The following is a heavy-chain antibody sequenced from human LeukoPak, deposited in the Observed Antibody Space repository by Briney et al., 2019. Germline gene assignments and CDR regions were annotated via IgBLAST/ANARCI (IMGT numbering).Heavy chain of an antibody. Sequence: SQTLSLTCALSGDSVSSNSAAWNWIRQSPSSGFEWLGRTYYRSKWYNDYAVSVKSRISINPDTSKNQFSLQLNSVTPEDTAMYYCARNLHSGSMDVWGQGTTVTVSS. CDR3: ARNLHSGSMDV. V-gene: IGHV6-1*01. CDR1: GDSVSSNSAA. D-gene: IGHD1-26*01. J-gene: IGHJ6*02. CDR2: TYYRSKWYN.